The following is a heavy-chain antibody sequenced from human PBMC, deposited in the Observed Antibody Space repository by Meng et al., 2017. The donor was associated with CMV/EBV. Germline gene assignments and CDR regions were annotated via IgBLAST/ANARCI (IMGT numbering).Heavy chain of an antibody. CDR2: INWNGGST. V-gene: IGHV3-20*04. CDR1: GFTFDTYG. J-gene: IGHJ5*02. CDR3: ARDHATWFDP. Sequence: GESLKISCAASGFTFDTYGMSWVRQAPGKGLEWVSGINWNGGSTGYADSVKGRFTISRDNAKNSLYLQMNSLRAEDTAVYYCARDHATWFDPWGQGTLVTVSS. D-gene: IGHD2-15*01.